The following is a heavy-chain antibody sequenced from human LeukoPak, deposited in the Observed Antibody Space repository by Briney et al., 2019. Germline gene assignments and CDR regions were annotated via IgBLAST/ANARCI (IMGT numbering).Heavy chain of an antibody. CDR2: INHSGSA. J-gene: IGHJ4*02. CDR3: ARAGSGWSFDY. Sequence: PSETLSLTCAVYGGSFSDYYWSWIRQPPGKGLEWIGEINHSGSANYNPSLKSRVTVSVDTSKNQFSLNLRSVTAADTAVYYCARAGSGWSFDYWGQGTLVTVSS. D-gene: IGHD6-19*01. CDR1: GGSFSDYY. V-gene: IGHV4-34*01.